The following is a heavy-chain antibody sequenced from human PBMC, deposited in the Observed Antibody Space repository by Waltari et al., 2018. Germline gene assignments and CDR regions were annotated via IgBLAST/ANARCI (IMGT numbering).Heavy chain of an antibody. D-gene: IGHD6-19*01. CDR1: GYTFIGYY. J-gene: IGHJ3*01. CDR3: AGEDRIAVAAFVGGFDV. CDR2: SHPAGGGT. Sequence: QVQLVQSGAEVKKPGASVKVSCKAAGYTFIGYYMHWVRQAPGQGLEWVGWSHPAGGGTNYAQKCQGRVTMTRDTSIRTAYMELSRLRSDDTAVYYCAGEDRIAVAAFVGGFDVWGQGTMVTVSS. V-gene: IGHV1-2*02.